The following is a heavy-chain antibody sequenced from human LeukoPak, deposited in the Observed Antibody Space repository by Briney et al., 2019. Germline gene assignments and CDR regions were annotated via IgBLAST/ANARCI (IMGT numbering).Heavy chain of an antibody. CDR1: GFTVSSNY. V-gene: IGHV3-53*01. Sequence: GGSLRLSCAASGFTVSSNYMSWVRQAPWKGLEWVSVIYSGGSTYYADSVKGRFTISRDNSKNTLYLQMNSLRAEDTAVYYCAKDQVTAVTYWGQGTLVTVSS. CDR2: IYSGGST. J-gene: IGHJ4*02. D-gene: IGHD6-19*01. CDR3: AKDQVTAVTY.